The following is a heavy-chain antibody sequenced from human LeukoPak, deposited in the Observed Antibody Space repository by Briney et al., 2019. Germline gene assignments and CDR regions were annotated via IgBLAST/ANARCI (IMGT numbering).Heavy chain of an antibody. Sequence: ASVKVSCKASGYTFTSYAMNWVRQAPGQGLEWMGWINTNTGNPTYAQGFTGRFVFSLDTSVSTAYLQISSLKAEDTAVYYCARDGCSGGSCATYYYCYYMDVWGKGTTVTVSS. CDR1: GYTFTSYA. CDR3: ARDGCSGGSCATYYYCYYMDV. J-gene: IGHJ6*03. D-gene: IGHD2-15*01. CDR2: INTNTGNP. V-gene: IGHV7-4-1*02.